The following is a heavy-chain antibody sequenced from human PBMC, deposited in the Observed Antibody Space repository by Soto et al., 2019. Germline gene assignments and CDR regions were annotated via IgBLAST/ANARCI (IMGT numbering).Heavy chain of an antibody. V-gene: IGHV4-34*01. CDR2: INHSGST. Sequence: QVQLQQWGAGLLKPSETLSLTCAVYGGSFSGYYWTWIRQPPGKGLEWIGEINHSGSTNYNPSLKSRVTISVDTSKNHFSLKLSSVTAADTAVYYCARGRVGDFDWFSLTWFDPWGHGTLVTVSS. D-gene: IGHD3-9*01. CDR3: ARGRVGDFDWFSLTWFDP. CDR1: GGSFSGYY. J-gene: IGHJ5*02.